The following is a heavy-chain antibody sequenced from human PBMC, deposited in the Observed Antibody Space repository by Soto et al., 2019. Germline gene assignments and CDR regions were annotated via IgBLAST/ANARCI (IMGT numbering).Heavy chain of an antibody. V-gene: IGHV1-69*13. CDR1: GGTFSDFT. CDR2: TIPIFDTA. J-gene: IGHJ6*02. CDR3: ARNGTQTGYSYGMDV. Sequence: ASVKVSCKASGGTFSDFTINWVRQAPGQRLEWMGGTIPIFDTANYAEKFQGRDTITADESTSTSFMEVSSLRSEDAAVYYCARNGTQTGYSYGMDVWGQGTMVTVSS. D-gene: IGHD1-1*01.